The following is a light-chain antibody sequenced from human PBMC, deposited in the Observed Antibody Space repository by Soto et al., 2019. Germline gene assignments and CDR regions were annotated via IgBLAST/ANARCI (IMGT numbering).Light chain of an antibody. CDR3: QQYNNWPSIT. CDR1: QSVSSN. CDR2: GAS. J-gene: IGKJ5*01. V-gene: IGKV3-15*01. Sequence: EIVLTQSPGTLSLSPGERATLSCRASQSVSSNLAWYQQKPGQAPRLLIYGASTRATGIPARFSGSGPGTEFTLTISSLQSEDFAVYYCQQYNNWPSITFGQGTRLEIK.